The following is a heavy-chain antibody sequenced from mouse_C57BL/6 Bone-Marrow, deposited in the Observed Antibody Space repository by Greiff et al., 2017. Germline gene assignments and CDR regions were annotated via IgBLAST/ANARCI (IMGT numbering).Heavy chain of an antibody. CDR3: ATIYYDYHYAMDY. Sequence: QVQLQQSGAELVRPGASVKLSCKASGYTFTDYYINWVKQRPGQGLEWIARIYPGSGNTYYNEKFKGKATLTAEKSSSTAYMQLSSLTSEDSAVYFCATIYYDYHYAMDYWGQGTSVTVSS. V-gene: IGHV1-76*01. D-gene: IGHD2-4*01. J-gene: IGHJ4*01. CDR2: IYPGSGNT. CDR1: GYTFTDYY.